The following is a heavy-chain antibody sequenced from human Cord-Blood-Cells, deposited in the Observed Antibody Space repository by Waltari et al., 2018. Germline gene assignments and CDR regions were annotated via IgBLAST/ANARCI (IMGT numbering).Heavy chain of an antibody. D-gene: IGHD6-13*01. CDR2: ISSSSSYI. Sequence: EVQLVESGGGLVKPGGSLRLSCAASGFTFSSYSMNWVRQAPGKGLGWVSSISSSSSYIYYADSVKGRFTIARDNAKNSLYLQMNSLRAEDTAVYYCARRSSSWYTGDYWGQGTLVTVSS. J-gene: IGHJ4*02. V-gene: IGHV3-21*01. CDR3: ARRSSSWYTGDY. CDR1: GFTFSSYS.